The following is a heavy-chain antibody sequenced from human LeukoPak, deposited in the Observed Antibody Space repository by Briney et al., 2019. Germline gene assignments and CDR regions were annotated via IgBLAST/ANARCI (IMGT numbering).Heavy chain of an antibody. J-gene: IGHJ4*02. CDR2: ISNSGSSI. V-gene: IGHV3-11*04. D-gene: IGHD5-18*01. CDR3: ARASGYSYDY. CDR1: GFTFSDSY. Sequence: GGSLRLSCAASGFTFSDSYMTWIRQAPGKGLEWVSYISNSGSSIYYADSVKGRFTIPRDNAKNSLYLQMNSLRAEDTAVYYCARASGYSYDYWGQGTLVTVSS.